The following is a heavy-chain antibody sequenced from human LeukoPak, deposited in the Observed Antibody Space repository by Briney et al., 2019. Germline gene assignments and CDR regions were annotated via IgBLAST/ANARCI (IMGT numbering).Heavy chain of an antibody. CDR2: IYYSGST. J-gene: IGHJ5*02. Sequence: SETLSLTCTVSGGSISSYYWSWIRQPPGKGLEWIGYIYYSGSTNYNPSLKGRVTISVDTSKTQFSLKLTSVTAADTAVYYCAREGRYCSSTSCYSWFDPWGQGTLVTVSS. D-gene: IGHD2-2*02. V-gene: IGHV4-59*01. CDR3: AREGRYCSSTSCYSWFDP. CDR1: GGSISSYY.